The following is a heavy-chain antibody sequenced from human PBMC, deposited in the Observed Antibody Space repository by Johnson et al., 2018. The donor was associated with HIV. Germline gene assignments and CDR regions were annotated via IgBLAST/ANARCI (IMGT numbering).Heavy chain of an antibody. V-gene: IGHV3-9*01. CDR1: GFTFDDYA. CDR3: ARDPAIRWSEWDSSGYYSPDAFDI. D-gene: IGHD3-22*01. J-gene: IGHJ3*02. Sequence: VQLVESGGGLVQPGRSLRLSCAASGFTFDDYAMHWVRQAPGKGLEWVSGISWNSGSIGYADSVKGRFTISRDNSKNTLYLQMNSLRAEDTAVYYCARDPAIRWSEWDSSGYYSPDAFDIWGQVTMVTVSS. CDR2: ISWNSGSI.